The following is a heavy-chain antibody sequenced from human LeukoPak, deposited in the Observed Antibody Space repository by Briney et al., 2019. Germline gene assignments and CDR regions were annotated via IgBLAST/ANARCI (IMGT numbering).Heavy chain of an antibody. Sequence: GGSLRLSCAASGFTFNTYAMSWVRQAPGKGLEWVSTISGGGGSTYYADSVKGRFTISRDNSKNTLYLQVNSLRAEDTAVYYCAKGGKWDVTPFDYWGQGTLVTVSS. CDR2: ISGGGGST. V-gene: IGHV3-23*01. CDR1: GFTFNTYA. D-gene: IGHD1-26*01. CDR3: AKGGKWDVTPFDY. J-gene: IGHJ4*02.